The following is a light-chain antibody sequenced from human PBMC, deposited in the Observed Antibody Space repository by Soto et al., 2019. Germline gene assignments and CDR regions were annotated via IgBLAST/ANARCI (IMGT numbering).Light chain of an antibody. CDR1: QSVSSY. J-gene: IGKJ1*01. Sequence: EIVLTQSPATLSLSPGERATLSCRASQSVSSYLAWYQQKPGQAPRLLIYDTSTRAIDIPDRFSGSGSGTDFTLTISRLEPEDFAVYYCQQYGYLGTFGQGTKVEFK. CDR2: DTS. V-gene: IGKV3-11*01. CDR3: QQYGYLGT.